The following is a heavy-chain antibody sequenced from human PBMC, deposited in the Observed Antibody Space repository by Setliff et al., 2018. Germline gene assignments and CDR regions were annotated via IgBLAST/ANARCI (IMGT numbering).Heavy chain of an antibody. CDR2: ISGSGGST. CDR3: AKGRRISYSSGWLNWFDP. Sequence: GGSLRLSCAASGFTFSSYAMSWVRQAPGKGLEWVSAISGSGGSTYYADSVKGRFTISRDNSKNTLYLQMNSLRAEDTAVYYCAKGRRISYSSGWLNWFDPWGQGTLVTAPQ. CDR1: GFTFSSYA. V-gene: IGHV3-23*01. J-gene: IGHJ5*02. D-gene: IGHD6-19*01.